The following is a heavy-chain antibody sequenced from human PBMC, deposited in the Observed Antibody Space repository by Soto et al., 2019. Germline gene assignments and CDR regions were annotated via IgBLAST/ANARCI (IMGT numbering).Heavy chain of an antibody. CDR1: GGSISDYY. Sequence: ETLSLTCAVSGGSISDYYWSWIRQPPGKGLEWIGYFSYGGGTNNSPSLKSRATISGDTSKNQFSLNLSSVTAEDTAVYYCAKSESIDYNWFDPWGQGTLVTVSS. V-gene: IGHV4-59*12. CDR3: AKSESIDYNWFDP. D-gene: IGHD1-26*01. CDR2: FSYGGGT. J-gene: IGHJ5*02.